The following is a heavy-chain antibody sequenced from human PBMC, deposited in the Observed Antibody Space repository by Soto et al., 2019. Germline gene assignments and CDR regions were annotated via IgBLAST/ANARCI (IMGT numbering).Heavy chain of an antibody. Sequence: TWGLLRLSRGAVGLNFGNHGRSWVRQAPGKGLEWVANIKQDGSAKYYVDSVKDRFTISRDNAMNSLYLQMNSLRDDDTAVYYCAGGTGWFITDWGQGTLVTVSS. CDR3: AGGTGWFITD. V-gene: IGHV3-7*02. D-gene: IGHD6-19*01. CDR2: IKQDGSAK. J-gene: IGHJ4*02. CDR1: GLNFGNHG.